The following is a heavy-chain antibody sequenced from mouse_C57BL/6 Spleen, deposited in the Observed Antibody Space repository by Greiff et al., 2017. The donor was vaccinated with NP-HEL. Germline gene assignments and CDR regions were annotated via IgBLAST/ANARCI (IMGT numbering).Heavy chain of an antibody. Sequence: VQLQQSGAELVRPGTSVKVSCKASGYAFTNYLIGWVKQRPGQGLEWIGVINPGSGGTNYNEKFKGKATLTADKSSSTAYMQLSSLTSEDSAVYFCARGATTVVHWYFDVWGTGTTVTVSS. V-gene: IGHV1-54*01. J-gene: IGHJ1*03. CDR1: GYAFTNYL. CDR3: ARGATTVVHWYFDV. CDR2: INPGSGGT. D-gene: IGHD1-1*01.